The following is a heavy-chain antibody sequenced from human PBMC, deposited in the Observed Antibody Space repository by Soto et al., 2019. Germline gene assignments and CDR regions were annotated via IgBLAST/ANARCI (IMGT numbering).Heavy chain of an antibody. CDR1: GYSISSGYY. V-gene: IGHV4-38-2*01. CDR2: IYHSGST. Sequence: SETLSLTCAVSGYSISSGYYWGWIRQPPGKGLEWIGSIYHSGSTYYNPSLKSRVTISVDTSKNQFSLKLSSVTAADTAVYYCARVGVVTAILDYWGQGTLVTVS. CDR3: ARVGVVTAILDY. J-gene: IGHJ4*02. D-gene: IGHD2-21*02.